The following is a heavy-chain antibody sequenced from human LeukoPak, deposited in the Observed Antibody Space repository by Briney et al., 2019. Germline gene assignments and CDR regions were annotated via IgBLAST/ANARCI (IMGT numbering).Heavy chain of an antibody. CDR1: GFTVSSNY. CDR2: IYSGGRT. Sequence: GGSLRLSCAASGFTVSSNYMSWVRQAPGKGLEWVSVIYSGGRTYYADSVKGRFTISRDNSKNTLYLQMNSLRAEDTAVYYCASPYSSGWYSFDYWGQGTLVAVSS. D-gene: IGHD6-19*01. V-gene: IGHV3-66*01. CDR3: ASPYSSGWYSFDY. J-gene: IGHJ4*02.